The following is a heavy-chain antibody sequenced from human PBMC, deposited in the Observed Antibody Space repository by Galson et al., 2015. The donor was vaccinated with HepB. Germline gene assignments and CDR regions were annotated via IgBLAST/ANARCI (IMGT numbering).Heavy chain of an antibody. V-gene: IGHV3-30*02. CDR1: GFTFSTYG. CDR2: IRYDGSNK. D-gene: IGHD3-10*01. J-gene: IGHJ4*02. Sequence: SLRLSCAASGFTFSTYGMHWVRQAPGKGLEWVAFIRYDGSNKYYADSVKGRFTISRDNSKNTLYLQMNSLRAEDTAVYYCAKDQYHYGSGSYDLGDYWGQGTLVTVSS. CDR3: AKDQYHYGSGSYDLGDY.